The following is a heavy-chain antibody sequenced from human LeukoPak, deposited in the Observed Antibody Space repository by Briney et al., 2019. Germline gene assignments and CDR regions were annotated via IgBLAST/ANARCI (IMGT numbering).Heavy chain of an antibody. V-gene: IGHV3-48*04. D-gene: IGHD3-10*02. CDR2: ISSSCSTI. Sequence: PGGSLRLTCAASGFTFSSYSMNWVRQAPGQGLEWASYISSSCSTIYYADSVKGQFTISRDNAKNSLYLQMNSLRAEDTAVYYCAELGITMIGGVWGKGTTVTISS. J-gene: IGHJ6*04. CDR3: AELGITMIGGV. CDR1: GFTFSSYS.